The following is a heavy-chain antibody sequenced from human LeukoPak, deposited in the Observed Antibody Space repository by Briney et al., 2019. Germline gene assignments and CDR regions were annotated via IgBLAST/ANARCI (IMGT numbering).Heavy chain of an antibody. V-gene: IGHV4-59*01. D-gene: IGHD3-22*01. CDR3: ARVYYYDSSGYYFYFDY. Sequence: SETLSLTCTVSGGSISSYYWSWIRQPPGKGLEWIGYIYYGGSTNYNPSLKSRVTISVDTSKNQFSLKLSSVTAADTAVYYCARVYYYDSSGYYFYFDYWGQGTLVTVSS. CDR2: IYYGGST. CDR1: GGSISSYY. J-gene: IGHJ4*02.